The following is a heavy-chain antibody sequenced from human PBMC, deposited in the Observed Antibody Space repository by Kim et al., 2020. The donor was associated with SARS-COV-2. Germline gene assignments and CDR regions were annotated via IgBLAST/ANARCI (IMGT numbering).Heavy chain of an antibody. CDR2: T. J-gene: IGHJ4*02. D-gene: IGHD5-18*01. Sequence: TYYADSVKGRFTISRDNSKNMLYLEMNSLRAEDTAVYYCAKGLRGYSFGYWGQGVLVTVSS. V-gene: IGHV3-23*05. CDR3: AKGLRGYSFGY.